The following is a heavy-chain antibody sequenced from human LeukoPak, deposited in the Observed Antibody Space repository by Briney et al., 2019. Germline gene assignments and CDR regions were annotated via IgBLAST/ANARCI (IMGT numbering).Heavy chain of an antibody. CDR1: GGSISSSSYY. CDR2: IYYSGST. D-gene: IGHD1-20*01. J-gene: IGHJ4*02. Sequence: SETLSLTCTVSGGSISSSSYYWGWIRQPPGKGLEWIGSIYYSGSTYYNPSLKSRVTISVDTSKNQFSLKLSSVTAADTAVYYCARLETITGTTDYFDSWGQGTLVTVSS. CDR3: ARLETITGTTDYFDS. V-gene: IGHV4-39*07.